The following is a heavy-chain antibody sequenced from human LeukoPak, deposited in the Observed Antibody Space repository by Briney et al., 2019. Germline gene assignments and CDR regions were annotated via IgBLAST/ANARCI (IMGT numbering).Heavy chain of an antibody. CDR1: GLTFTNNW. CDR3: HGYSHLFDF. V-gene: IGHV3-7*01. Sequence: HSGGPLRLSCTTPGLTFTNNWINWFRHVPGKALEWVANIDQDGSEKYYGDSVKDRFSISRNNAKNSVFLQMNNLRVDETAVYYCHGYSHLFDFWGQGALVTVSS. D-gene: IGHD2-21*01. J-gene: IGHJ4*02. CDR2: IDQDGSEK.